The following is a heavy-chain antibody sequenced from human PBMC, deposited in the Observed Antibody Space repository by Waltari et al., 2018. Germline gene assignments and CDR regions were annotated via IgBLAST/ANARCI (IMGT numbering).Heavy chain of an antibody. CDR1: GGSISSSNW. J-gene: IGHJ3*02. D-gene: IGHD4-17*01. V-gene: IGHV4-4*02. Sequence: QVQLQESGPGLVKPSGTLSLPCAVSGGSISSSNWWKWVRQPPGKGLEWIGEIYHSGSTNYNPSLKSRVTISVDKSKNQFSLKLSSVTAADTAVYYCARVPHDYGDYVEAFDIWGQGTMVTVSS. CDR2: IYHSGST. CDR3: ARVPHDYGDYVEAFDI.